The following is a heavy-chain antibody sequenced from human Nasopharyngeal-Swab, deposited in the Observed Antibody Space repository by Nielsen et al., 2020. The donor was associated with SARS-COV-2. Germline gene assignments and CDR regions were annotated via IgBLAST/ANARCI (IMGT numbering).Heavy chain of an antibody. Sequence: ASVKVSCKASGGTFSSYAISWVRQAPGQGLEWMGIINPSGGSTSYAQKFQGRVTMTRDTSTSTVYMELSSLRSEDTAVYYCAREMRSGIAVASDAFDIWGQGTMVTVSS. CDR2: INPSGGST. V-gene: IGHV1-46*01. D-gene: IGHD6-19*01. CDR3: AREMRSGIAVASDAFDI. CDR1: GGTFSSYA. J-gene: IGHJ3*02.